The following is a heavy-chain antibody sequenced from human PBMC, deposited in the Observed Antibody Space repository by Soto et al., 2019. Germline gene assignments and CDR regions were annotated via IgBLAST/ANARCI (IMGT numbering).Heavy chain of an antibody. D-gene: IGHD3-9*01. Sequence: SVKVSCKASGGTFSSYAISWVRQAPGQGLEWMGGIIPIFGTANYAQKFQGRVTITADESTSTAYMELSSLRSEDTAVYYCARNHARYFDWLVYFDYWGQGTLVTVSS. CDR3: ARNHARYFDWLVYFDY. J-gene: IGHJ4*02. V-gene: IGHV1-69*13. CDR2: IIPIFGTA. CDR1: GGTFSSYA.